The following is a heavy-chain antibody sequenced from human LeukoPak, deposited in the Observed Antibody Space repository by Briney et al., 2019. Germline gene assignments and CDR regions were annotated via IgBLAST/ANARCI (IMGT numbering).Heavy chain of an antibody. V-gene: IGHV1-8*01. CDR3: ARELRRDAY. CDR2: MNPNSDKT. CDR1: VYTFTSYD. Sequence: ASVKVSCKASVYTFTSYDINWVRQATGQGLEWMGYMNPNSDKTEFAQKFQGRVTMTADTSISTAYMELRSLTSEDTAVYYCARELRRDAYWGQGTLVTVSS. D-gene: IGHD5-24*01. J-gene: IGHJ4*02.